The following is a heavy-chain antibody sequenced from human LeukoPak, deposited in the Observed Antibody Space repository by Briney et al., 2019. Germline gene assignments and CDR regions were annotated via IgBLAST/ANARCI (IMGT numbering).Heavy chain of an antibody. CDR3: ARGRLLWFGELLYTAHYFDY. Sequence: SETLSLTCAVYGGPFSGYYWSWIRQPPGKGLEWIGEINHSGSTNYNPSLKSRVTISVDTSKNQFSLKLSSVTAADTAVYYCARGRLLWFGELLYTAHYFDYWGQGTLVTVSS. J-gene: IGHJ4*02. CDR1: GGPFSGYY. CDR2: INHSGST. D-gene: IGHD3-10*01. V-gene: IGHV4-34*01.